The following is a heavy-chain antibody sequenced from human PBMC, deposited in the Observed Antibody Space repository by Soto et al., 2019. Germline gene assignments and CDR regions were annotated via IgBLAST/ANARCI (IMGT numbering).Heavy chain of an antibody. CDR3: ARDFAYFDS. V-gene: IGHV4-61*01. CDR2: VYHTGRT. CDR1: GGSFKSGSYS. D-gene: IGHD3-3*01. J-gene: IGHJ4*02. Sequence: SETLSLTCTVSGGSFKSGSYSWSWIRQPPGKGLEWIGYVYHTGRTRYNPSLKSRVSISMDTSKNQFSLNLDSVTAADTAVYFCARDFAYFDSWGQGTVVTVSS.